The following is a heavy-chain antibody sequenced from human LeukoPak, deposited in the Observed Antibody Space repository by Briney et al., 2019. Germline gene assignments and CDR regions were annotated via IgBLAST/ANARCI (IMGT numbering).Heavy chain of an antibody. CDR1: GFTFSSYE. CDR2: ISSGGSTT. CDR3: ARVQQPSGIQGYYYGMDV. V-gene: IGHV3-48*03. D-gene: IGHD6-13*01. J-gene: IGHJ6*02. Sequence: PGGSLRLSCAASGFTFSSYEMKWVRQAPGKGLEWVSYISSGGSTTYSADSVKGRFTISRDNAKNSLYLQMNGLRAEDTAVYCCARVQQPSGIQGYYYGMDVWGQGTTVTVSS.